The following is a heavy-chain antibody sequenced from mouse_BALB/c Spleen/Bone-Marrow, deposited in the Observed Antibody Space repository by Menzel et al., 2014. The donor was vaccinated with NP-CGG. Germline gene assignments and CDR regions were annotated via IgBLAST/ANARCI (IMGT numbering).Heavy chain of an antibody. Sequence: VQLQQSGPELVKPGASVKISCKASGYSFTGYFMNWVIQSHGKSLEWIGRINPYNGDSFYNQKFKGKATLTVDKSSSTAHMELRSLASEDSAVYYCARVTTDWYFDAWGAGTTVTVSS. CDR3: ARVTTDWYFDA. CDR2: INPYNGDS. V-gene: IGHV1-20*02. J-gene: IGHJ1*01. D-gene: IGHD1-1*01. CDR1: GYSFTGYF.